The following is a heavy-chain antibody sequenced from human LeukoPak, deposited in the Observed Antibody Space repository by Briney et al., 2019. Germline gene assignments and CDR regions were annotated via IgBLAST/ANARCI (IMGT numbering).Heavy chain of an antibody. J-gene: IGHJ4*02. D-gene: IGHD2-2*02. CDR2: IYYSGST. V-gene: IGHV4-34*01. CDR3: ARGYQDIVVVPAAILDFDY. CDR1: GGSFSGYY. Sequence: SETLSLTCAVYGGSFSGYYWSWIRQPPGKGLEWIGSIYYSGSTYYNPSLESRVTISVDTSKNQFSLKLSSVTAADTAVYYCARGYQDIVVVPAAILDFDYWGQGTLVTVSS.